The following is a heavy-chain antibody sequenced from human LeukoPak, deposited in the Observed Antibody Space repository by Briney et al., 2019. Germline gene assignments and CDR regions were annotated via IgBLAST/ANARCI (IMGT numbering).Heavy chain of an antibody. J-gene: IGHJ3*02. CDR3: ARVRYYDSSGLPDAFDI. CDR1: GFTFSSYA. V-gene: IGHV3-23*01. D-gene: IGHD3-22*01. Sequence: GGSLRLSCAASGFTFSSYAMSWVRQAPGKGLEWVSAISGSGGSTYYADSVKGRFTISRDNAKNSLYLQMNSLRAEDTAVYYCARVRYYDSSGLPDAFDIWGQGTMVTVSS. CDR2: ISGSGGST.